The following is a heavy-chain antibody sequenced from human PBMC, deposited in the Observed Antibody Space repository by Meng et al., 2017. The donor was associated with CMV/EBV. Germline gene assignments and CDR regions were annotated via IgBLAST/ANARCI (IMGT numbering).Heavy chain of an antibody. CDR2: ISYDGSNK. V-gene: IGHV3-30-3*01. Sequence: GESLKISCAASGFTFSSYAMHWVRQAPGKGLEWVAVISYDGSNKYYADSVKGRFTISRDNSKNTLYLQMNSLRAEDTAVYYCARELIVVVPAAIWAYYYGMDVWGQGTTVTV. D-gene: IGHD2-2*01. J-gene: IGHJ6*02. CDR1: GFTFSSYA. CDR3: ARELIVVVPAAIWAYYYGMDV.